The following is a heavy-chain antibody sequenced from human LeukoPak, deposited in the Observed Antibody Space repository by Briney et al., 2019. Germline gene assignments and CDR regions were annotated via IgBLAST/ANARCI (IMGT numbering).Heavy chain of an antibody. Sequence: SETLSLTCAVYGGSFSGYYWSWIRQPPGKGLEWIGEINHSGSTNYNPSLKSRVTISVDTSKNQFSLKLSSATAADTAVYYCARFGSSSWYFDYWGQGTLVTVSS. CDR3: ARFGSSSWYFDY. J-gene: IGHJ4*02. CDR1: GGSFSGYY. D-gene: IGHD6-13*01. CDR2: INHSGST. V-gene: IGHV4-34*01.